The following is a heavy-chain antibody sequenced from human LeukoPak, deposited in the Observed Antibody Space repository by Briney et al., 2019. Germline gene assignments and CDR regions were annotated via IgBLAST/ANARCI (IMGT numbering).Heavy chain of an antibody. D-gene: IGHD2-2*01. CDR2: INHSGST. J-gene: IGHJ4*02. Sequence: SETLSLTCSVYGGSFSGYYWSWIRQPPGKGLEWIGEINHSGSTNYNPSLKSRVTISVDTSKNQFSLKLSSVTAADTAVYYCAGRPATYDYWGQGTLVTVSS. CDR3: AGRPATYDY. V-gene: IGHV4-34*01. CDR1: GGSFSGYY.